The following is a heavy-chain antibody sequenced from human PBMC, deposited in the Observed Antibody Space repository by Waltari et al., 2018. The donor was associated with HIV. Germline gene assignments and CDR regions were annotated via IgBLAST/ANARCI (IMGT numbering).Heavy chain of an antibody. CDR3: ARSQGGSSATFDF. Sequence: VQLVQSGAEVKKPGESLKISCRGSGYTFVSYWIGWVRQVPGKGLEWMGIIFPGDADTRYSPSFEGQVAISADKSINTAYLQWRGLKASDTAIYYCARSQGGSSATFDFWGQGTLVTVSS. J-gene: IGHJ4*02. CDR1: GYTFVSYW. CDR2: IFPGDADT. D-gene: IGHD6-19*01. V-gene: IGHV5-51*01.